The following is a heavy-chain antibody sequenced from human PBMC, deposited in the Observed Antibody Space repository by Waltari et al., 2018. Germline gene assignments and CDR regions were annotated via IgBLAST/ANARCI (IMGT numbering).Heavy chain of an antibody. Sequence: QVQLQQWGAGLLKPSETLSLTCAVYGGSFSGYYWSWIRQPPGKGLEWIGEINHSGSTNYNPSLKSRVTISVDTSKNQFSLKLSSVTAADTAVYYCARDENVVVPAAIWGGACDYWGQGTLVTVSS. CDR2: INHSGST. D-gene: IGHD2-2*02. J-gene: IGHJ4*02. V-gene: IGHV4-34*01. CDR1: GGSFSGYY. CDR3: ARDENVVVPAAIWGGACDY.